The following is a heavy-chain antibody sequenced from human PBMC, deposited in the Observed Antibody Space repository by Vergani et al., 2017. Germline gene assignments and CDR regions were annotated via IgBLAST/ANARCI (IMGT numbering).Heavy chain of an antibody. CDR1: GFTFSSYG. V-gene: IGHV3-30*18. Sequence: QVQLVESGGGVVQPGRSLRLSCAASGFTFSSYGMHWVREAPGKGLEWVAVISYDGSNKYYADSVKGRFTISRDNSKNTLYLQMNSLRAEDTAVYYCAKEEWLLLSYYYYGMDVWGQGP. D-gene: IGHD3-22*01. J-gene: IGHJ6*02. CDR2: ISYDGSNK. CDR3: AKEEWLLLSYYYYGMDV.